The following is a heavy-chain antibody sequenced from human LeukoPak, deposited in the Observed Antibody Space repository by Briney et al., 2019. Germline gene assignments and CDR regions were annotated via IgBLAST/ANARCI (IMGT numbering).Heavy chain of an antibody. CDR1: GFTFSSYS. CDR2: ISSSSSYI. Sequence: GGSLRLSCAASGFTFSSYSMNWVRQAPGKGLEWVSSISSSSSYIYYADSVKGRFTISRDNAKNSLYLQMNSLRAEDTAVYYCARVLTVAGRDAFDIWGQGTMVTVSS. CDR3: ARVLTVAGRDAFDI. V-gene: IGHV3-21*01. J-gene: IGHJ3*02. D-gene: IGHD6-19*01.